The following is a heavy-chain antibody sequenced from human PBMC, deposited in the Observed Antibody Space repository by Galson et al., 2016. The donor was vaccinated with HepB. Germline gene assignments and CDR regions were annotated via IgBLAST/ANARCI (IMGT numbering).Heavy chain of an antibody. Sequence: SLRLSCAVSGFTFRSHAMSWVRQAPGKGLEWVSGNSGSGANTHYANAVKGRFTISRYNSNNTLYWQVKRLSAEETALYFCARYSNSWASFDHWGQGRLVTVSS. CDR2: NSGSGANT. CDR3: ARYSNSWASFDH. J-gene: IGHJ4*02. V-gene: IGHV3-23*01. CDR1: GFTFRSHA. D-gene: IGHD6-13*01.